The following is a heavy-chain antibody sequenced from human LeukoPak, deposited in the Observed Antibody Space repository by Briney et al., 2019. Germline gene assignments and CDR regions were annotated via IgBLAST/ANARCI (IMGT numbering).Heavy chain of an antibody. CDR2: IYHDGRT. Sequence: PSETLSLTCAVSGDSISSTNWWSWVRQPPGKGLEWIGEIYHDGRTNYNPSLKSRVTLSMDKSTNQFSLNLTSVTAADTAVYYCAKDPTTVSPCDSWGQGTLVTVSS. D-gene: IGHD4-17*01. J-gene: IGHJ4*02. CDR1: GDSISSTNW. CDR3: AKDPTTVSPCDS. V-gene: IGHV4-4*02.